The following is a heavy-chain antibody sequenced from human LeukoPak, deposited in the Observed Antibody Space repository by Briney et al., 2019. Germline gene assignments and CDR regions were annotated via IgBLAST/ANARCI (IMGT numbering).Heavy chain of an antibody. J-gene: IGHJ3*02. CDR3: AKGERITIFGVVMHDAFDI. CDR2: ISSSSSYI. CDR1: GFTFSSYS. Sequence: GGSLRPSCAASGFTFSSYSMNWVRQAPGKGLEWVSSISSSSSYIYYADSVKGRFTISRDNSKNTLYLQMNSLRAEDTAVYYCAKGERITIFGVVMHDAFDIWGQGTMVTVSS. V-gene: IGHV3-21*04. D-gene: IGHD3-3*01.